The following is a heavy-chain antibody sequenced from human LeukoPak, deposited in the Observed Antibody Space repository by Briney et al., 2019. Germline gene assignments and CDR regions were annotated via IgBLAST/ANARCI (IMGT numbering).Heavy chain of an antibody. CDR3: ARGNYDSSGYYYRFDY. CDR1: GGSFSGYY. Sequence: SETLSLTCAVYGGSFSGYYWSWIRQPPGKGLEWIGEFDHSGSTNYNPSLKSRVTISVDTSKNQFSLKLSSVTAADTAVYYCARGNYDSSGYYYRFDYWGQGTLVTVSS. V-gene: IGHV4-34*01. J-gene: IGHJ4*02. CDR2: FDHSGST. D-gene: IGHD3-22*01.